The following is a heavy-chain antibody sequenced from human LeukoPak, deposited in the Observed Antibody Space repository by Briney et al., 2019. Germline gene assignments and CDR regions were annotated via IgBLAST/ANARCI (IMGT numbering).Heavy chain of an antibody. V-gene: IGHV4-59*01. CDR2: IYYRGST. Sequence: SETLSLTCTVSGGSINNFYWSWIRQPPGKGLEWIGYIYYRGSTKYNPSLMSRLTMSVDPSKNQFSLDLNSVTAADTAVYYCARVSYGSSGYFDFDRWGQGTLATVSS. CDR1: GGSINNFY. D-gene: IGHD3-22*01. CDR3: ARVSYGSSGYFDFDR. J-gene: IGHJ4*02.